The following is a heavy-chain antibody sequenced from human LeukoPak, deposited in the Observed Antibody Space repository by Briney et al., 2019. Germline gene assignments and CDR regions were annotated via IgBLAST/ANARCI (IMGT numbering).Heavy chain of an antibody. Sequence: SETLSLTCTVSGGSISSGDYYWSWIRQPPGKGLEWIGYIYYSGSTYYNPSLKSRVTISVDTSKNQFSLKLSSVTAADTAVYYCAREDSSSLDPWAREPWSPSPQ. D-gene: IGHD6-13*01. CDR1: GGSISSGDYY. CDR3: AREDSSSLDP. V-gene: IGHV4-30-4*01. CDR2: IYYSGST. J-gene: IGHJ5*02.